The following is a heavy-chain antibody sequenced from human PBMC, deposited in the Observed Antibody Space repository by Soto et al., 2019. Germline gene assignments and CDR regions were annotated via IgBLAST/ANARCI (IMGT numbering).Heavy chain of an antibody. CDR3: ARDLREGLGWVHYFDH. J-gene: IGHJ4*02. Sequence: SETLSLTCTVSGGSISSYYWSWIRQPPGKGLEWIGYIYYSGSTNYNPSLKSRVTISVDTSKNQFSLKLSSVTAADTAVYYCARDLREGLGWVHYFDHWGQGTLVTVSS. D-gene: IGHD6-19*01. V-gene: IGHV4-59*01. CDR1: GGSISSYY. CDR2: IYYSGST.